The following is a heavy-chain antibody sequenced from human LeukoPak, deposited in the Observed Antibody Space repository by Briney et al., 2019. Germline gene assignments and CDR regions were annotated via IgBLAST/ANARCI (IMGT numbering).Heavy chain of an antibody. J-gene: IGHJ4*02. V-gene: IGHV4-39*07. D-gene: IGHD3-22*01. CDR1: GGSISSGGYY. Sequence: SETLSLTCTVSGGSISSGGYYWGWIRQPPGKGLEWIGSIYYSGSTYYNPSLKSRVTISVDTSKNQFSLKLNSVTAADTAVYYCARDIFDDDSSGNDYWGQGTLVTVSS. CDR3: ARDIFDDDSSGNDY. CDR2: IYYSGST.